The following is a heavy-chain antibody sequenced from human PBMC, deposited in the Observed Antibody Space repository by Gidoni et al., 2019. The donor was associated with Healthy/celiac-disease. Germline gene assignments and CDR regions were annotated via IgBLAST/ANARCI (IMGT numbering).Heavy chain of an antibody. Sequence: QVQLVQSGAEVKKPGSSVKVSCKASGGTFSSYAISWVRQAPGQGLEWMGGIIPILGIANYAQKFQGRVTITADKSTSTAYMELSSLRSEDTAVYYCARWSLYGAGSSHEYYYYGMDVWGQGTTVTVSS. D-gene: IGHD3-10*01. J-gene: IGHJ6*02. CDR1: GGTFSSYA. V-gene: IGHV1-69*10. CDR3: ARWSLYGAGSSHEYYYYGMDV. CDR2: IIPILGIA.